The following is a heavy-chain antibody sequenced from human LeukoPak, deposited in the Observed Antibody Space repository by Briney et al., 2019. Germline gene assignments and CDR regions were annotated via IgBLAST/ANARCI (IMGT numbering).Heavy chain of an antibody. CDR2: IYYSGST. CDR3: ARVRGDSPYSFDY. CDR1: GGSISSFSYY. D-gene: IGHD2-21*02. V-gene: IGHV4-39*07. J-gene: IGHJ4*02. Sequence: PSETLSLTCTVSGGSISSFSYYWGWIRQPPGRGLEWIGTIYYSGSTYYNPSLKSRLTISPDTSKNQFSLNLRSVTAADTAVYYWARVRGDSPYSFDYWAREPWSPSPQ.